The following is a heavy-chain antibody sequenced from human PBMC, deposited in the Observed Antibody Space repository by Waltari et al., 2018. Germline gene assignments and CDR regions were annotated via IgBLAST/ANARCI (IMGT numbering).Heavy chain of an antibody. Sequence: GFPVTNNDISWVRQGAGKGLEWVSIIHKDGRTYYADSVRGRFTISRDSSRNTVYLQMNTLRAEDTAVYFCVRYEYWGQGTLVTVSS. V-gene: IGHV3-66*01. CDR1: GFPVTNND. CDR3: VRYEY. CDR2: IHKDGRT. J-gene: IGHJ4*02. D-gene: IGHD5-12*01.